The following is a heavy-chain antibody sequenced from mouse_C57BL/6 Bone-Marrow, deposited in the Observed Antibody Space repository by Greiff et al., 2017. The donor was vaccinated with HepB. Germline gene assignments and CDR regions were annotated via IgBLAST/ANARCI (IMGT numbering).Heavy chain of an antibody. CDR1: GFTFSDYG. V-gene: IGHV5-15*01. Sequence: EVHLVESGGGLVQPGGSLKLSCAASGFTFSDYGMAWVRQAPRKGPEWVAFISNLAYSIYYADTVTGRFTISRENAKNTLYLEMSSLRSEDTAMYYCARLYYDYAPWFAYWGQGTLVTVSA. J-gene: IGHJ3*01. CDR2: ISNLAYSI. D-gene: IGHD2-4*01. CDR3: ARLYYDYAPWFAY.